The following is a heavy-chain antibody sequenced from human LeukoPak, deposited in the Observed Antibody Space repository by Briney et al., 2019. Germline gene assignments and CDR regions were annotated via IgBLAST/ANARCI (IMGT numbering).Heavy chain of an antibody. CDR1: GFTFSSYA. V-gene: IGHV3-23*01. CDR3: VRDLGGRSGH. Sequence: PGGSLRLSCAAPGFTFSSYAMSWVRQAPGKGLEWVSAISGSGGSTYYADSVKGRSTIFRDNAKNTLYLQMNSLRAEDTAVYYCVRDLGGRSGHWGQGTLVTVSS. CDR2: ISGSGGST. J-gene: IGHJ4*02. D-gene: IGHD1-26*01.